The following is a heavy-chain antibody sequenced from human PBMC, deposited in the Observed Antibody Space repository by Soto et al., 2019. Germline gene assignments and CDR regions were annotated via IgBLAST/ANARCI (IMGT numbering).Heavy chain of an antibody. V-gene: IGHV4-34*01. J-gene: IGHJ6*02. D-gene: IGHD3-9*01. CDR1: GASFSGYY. CDR3: ARGGYFDWLSPNYYGMDV. Sequence: SETLSLTCAVYGASFSGYYWSWIRQPPGKGLEWIGEINHSGSTNYNPSLKSRVTISVDTSKNQFSLKLSSVTAADTAVYYCARGGYFDWLSPNYYGMDVWGQGTTVTVSS. CDR2: INHSGST.